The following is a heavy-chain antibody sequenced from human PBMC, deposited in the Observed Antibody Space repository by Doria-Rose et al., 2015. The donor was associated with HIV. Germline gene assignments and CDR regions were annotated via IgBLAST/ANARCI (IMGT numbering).Heavy chain of an antibody. V-gene: IGHV4-4*09. Sequence: QVQPQESGPGLVKPAETLSLTCTVSGGSISSYYWNWIRQPPGKGLEWIGYIYSSGSPHYNPPLKGRVPISIDTSKTQFSLKLSSVTAADTAVYYCARFRPSRGIYYSLDVWGKGTTVTVSS. CDR2: IYSSGSP. J-gene: IGHJ6*03. CDR3: ARFRPSRGIYYSLDV. D-gene: IGHD3-10*01. CDR1: GGSISSYY.